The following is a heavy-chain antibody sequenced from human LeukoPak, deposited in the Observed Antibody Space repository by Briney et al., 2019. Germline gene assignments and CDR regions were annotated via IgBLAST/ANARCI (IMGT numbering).Heavy chain of an antibody. CDR1: GFSFSTYS. D-gene: IGHD3-9*01. V-gene: IGHV3-48*02. J-gene: IGHJ4*02. Sequence: GGSLRLSCAAYGFSFSTYSMNWVRQAPGKGLEWVSYISSRSNTIYYADSVKGRFTISRDNAKNSLYLQMNSLRDEDTAVYYCARGSGNYDILTGYYSDWGRGTLVTVSS. CDR2: ISSRSNTI. CDR3: ARGSGNYDILTGYYSD.